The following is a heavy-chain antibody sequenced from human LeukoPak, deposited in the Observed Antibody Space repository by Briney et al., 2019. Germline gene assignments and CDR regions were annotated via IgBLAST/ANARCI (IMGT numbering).Heavy chain of an antibody. CDR1: GGSFSGYY. V-gene: IGHV4-34*01. D-gene: IGHD3-10*01. J-gene: IGHJ3*02. Sequence: KPSETLSLTCAVYGGSFSGYYWSWIRQPPGKGLEWIGEINHRGSTNYNPSLKSRVTISVDTSKNQFSLKLSSVTAADTAVYYCARRWYYGSGSYPLYAFDIWGQGTMVTVSS. CDR3: ARRWYYGSGSYPLYAFDI. CDR2: INHRGST.